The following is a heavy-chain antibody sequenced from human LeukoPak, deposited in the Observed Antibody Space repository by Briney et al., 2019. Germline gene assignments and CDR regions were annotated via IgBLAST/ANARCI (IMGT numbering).Heavy chain of an antibody. Sequence: PSETLSLTCAVSGYSISSCYYWGWIRQPPGKGLEWIGSIYHSGSTYYNPSLKSRVTISVDTSKNQFSLKLSSVTAADTAVYYCARLLFGVVDYWGQGTLVTVSS. V-gene: IGHV4-38-2*01. CDR3: ARLLFGVVDY. D-gene: IGHD3-3*01. CDR1: GYSISSCYY. J-gene: IGHJ4*02. CDR2: IYHSGST.